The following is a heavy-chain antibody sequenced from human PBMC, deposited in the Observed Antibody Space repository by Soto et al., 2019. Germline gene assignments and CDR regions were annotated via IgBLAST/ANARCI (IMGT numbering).Heavy chain of an antibody. J-gene: IGHJ4*02. V-gene: IGHV4-38-2*01. CDR1: GYSISSGYY. CDR2: IYHSGST. CDR3: ARAWGGGNSGSYYFDY. D-gene: IGHD2-21*02. Sequence: AVSGYSISSGYYWGWIRQPPGKGLEWIGSIYHSGSTYYNPSLRSRVTISVDTSKNQFSLKLSSVTAADTAVYYCARAWGGGNSGSYYFDYWGQGTLVTVSS.